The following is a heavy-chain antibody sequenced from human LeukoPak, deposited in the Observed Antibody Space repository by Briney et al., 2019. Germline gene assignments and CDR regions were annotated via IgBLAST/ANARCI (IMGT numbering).Heavy chain of an antibody. V-gene: IGHV1-2*02. Sequence: ASVKVSCKASGYTFTGYYMHWVRHAPGQGLEWMGWINPNSGGTNYAQKFQGRVTMTRDTSISTAYMELSRLRSDDTAVYYCARESGRGSSGYDLDYWGQGTLVTVSS. D-gene: IGHD5-12*01. CDR1: GYTFTGYY. CDR2: INPNSGGT. J-gene: IGHJ4*02. CDR3: ARESGRGSSGYDLDY.